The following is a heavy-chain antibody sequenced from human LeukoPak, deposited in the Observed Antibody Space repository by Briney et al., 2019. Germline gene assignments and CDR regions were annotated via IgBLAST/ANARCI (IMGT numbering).Heavy chain of an antibody. Sequence: SETLSLTCAVYGGSFRGNYWIWIRQPPGKGLEWIGESNHAGSTNYNPSLKSRVTISVDTSKNQISLRLSSVTAADTAVYYCARKAVGATSNYFDNWGQGTLVTVSS. V-gene: IGHV4-34*01. CDR3: ARKAVGATSNYFDN. CDR2: SNHAGST. D-gene: IGHD1-26*01. J-gene: IGHJ4*02. CDR1: GGSFRGNY.